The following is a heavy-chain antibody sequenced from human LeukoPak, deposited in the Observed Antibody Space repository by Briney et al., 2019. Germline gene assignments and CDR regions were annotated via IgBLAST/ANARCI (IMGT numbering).Heavy chain of an antibody. CDR1: GYTFTSYA. J-gene: IGHJ4*02. Sequence: ASVTVSCKASGYTFTSYAMNWVRQAPGQGLEWMGWINTNTGNPTYAQGFTGRFVFSLDTSVSTAYLQISSLKAEDTAVYYCARGEVDCSSTSCPLDYWGQGTLVTVSS. CDR2: INTNTGNP. V-gene: IGHV7-4-1*02. CDR3: ARGEVDCSSTSCPLDY. D-gene: IGHD2-2*01.